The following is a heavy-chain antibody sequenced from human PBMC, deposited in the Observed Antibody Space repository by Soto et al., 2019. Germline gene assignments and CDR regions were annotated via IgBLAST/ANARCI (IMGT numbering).Heavy chain of an antibody. CDR3: ARDTGDGTFDF. Sequence: ASVKLYCKASGYTFSSYAMHWVRQAPGQRLEWMGWINAGYGNTKSSQKFQDRVTISRDTSASTAYMELTSLRSEDTAVYYCARDTGDGTFDFWGQGTLVTVSS. D-gene: IGHD7-27*01. CDR1: GYTFSSYA. V-gene: IGHV1-3*01. J-gene: IGHJ4*02. CDR2: INAGYGNT.